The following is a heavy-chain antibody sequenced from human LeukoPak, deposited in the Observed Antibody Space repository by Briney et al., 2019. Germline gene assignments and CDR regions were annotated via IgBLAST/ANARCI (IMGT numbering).Heavy chain of an antibody. Sequence: ASVKVSCKASGYNFTTYEITWVRQAPGLGVEWMGWISPSDDNTNLAQKFQGRLTMTTTTFTSTAYMELTSLRSDDTAVYYCARVPSYYGSGRGVMDVWGQGTTVTVAS. CDR2: ISPSDDNT. V-gene: IGHV1-18*01. D-gene: IGHD3-10*01. CDR3: ARVPSYYGSGRGVMDV. J-gene: IGHJ6*02. CDR1: GYNFTTYE.